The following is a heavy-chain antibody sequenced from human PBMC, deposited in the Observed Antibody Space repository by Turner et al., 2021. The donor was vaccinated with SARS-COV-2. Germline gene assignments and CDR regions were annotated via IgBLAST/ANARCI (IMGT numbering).Heavy chain of an antibody. CDR1: GHSISSYW. J-gene: IGHJ6*02. CDR2: IFLGDSDT. CDR3: AKLRGSSYGMDV. D-gene: IGHD6-6*01. Sequence: EVQLEQSGAEVKKPGESLKISCKGSGHSISSYWIGWVRQMPGKGLEWMGIIFLGDSDTRYSPSFQGQVTISADNPITTAYLQWSSLKASDTATYYCAKLRGSSYGMDVWSHGTTVTVSS. V-gene: IGHV5-51*01.